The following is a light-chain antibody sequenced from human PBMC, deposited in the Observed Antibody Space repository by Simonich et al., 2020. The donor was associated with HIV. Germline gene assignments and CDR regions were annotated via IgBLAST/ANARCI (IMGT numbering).Light chain of an antibody. CDR1: QSVLYSSNNKNY. V-gene: IGKV4-1*01. CDR3: QQYYDTPYT. J-gene: IGKJ2*01. CDR2: WAS. Sequence: DIVMTQSPDSLAVSLGERATINCKSSQSVLYSSNNKNYLAWYQQKPGLPPKLLIYWASTRESGVPDRFSGSGSGPDFTLTISSLQAEDVAVYYCQQYYDTPYTFGQGTKLEIK.